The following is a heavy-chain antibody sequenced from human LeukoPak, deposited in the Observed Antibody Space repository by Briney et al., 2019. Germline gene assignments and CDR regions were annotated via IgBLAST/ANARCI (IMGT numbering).Heavy chain of an antibody. CDR1: GGSISSSSYY. Sequence: SETLSLTCTVSGGSISSSSYYWGWIRQPPGKGLEWIGSIYYSGSTYYNPSLKSRVTISVDTSKNQFSLKLSSVTAADTAVYYCASLPAGPLGATSIWGQGTLVPVSS. CDR2: IYYSGST. J-gene: IGHJ4*02. CDR3: ASLPAGPLGATSI. V-gene: IGHV4-39*01. D-gene: IGHD1-26*01.